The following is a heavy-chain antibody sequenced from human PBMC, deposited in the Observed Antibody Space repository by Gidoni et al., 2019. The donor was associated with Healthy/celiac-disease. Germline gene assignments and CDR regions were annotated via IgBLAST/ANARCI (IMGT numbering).Heavy chain of an antibody. V-gene: IGHV2-26*01. CDR1: GFSLSNARMG. J-gene: IGHJ3*02. CDR2: IFSNDEK. Sequence: QVTLKESGPVLVKPPETLTLTCTVSGFSLSNARMGVSWIRQPPGKALEWLAHIFSNDEKSYSTSLKSRLTISKDTSKSQVVLTMTNMDPVDTATYYCARIRSLCSSTSCYSLFSSTSDAFDIWGQGTMVTVSS. CDR3: ARIRSLCSSTSCYSLFSSTSDAFDI. D-gene: IGHD2-2*02.